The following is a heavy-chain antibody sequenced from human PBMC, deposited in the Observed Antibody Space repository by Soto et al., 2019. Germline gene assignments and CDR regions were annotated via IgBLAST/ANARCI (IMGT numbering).Heavy chain of an antibody. CDR2: ISGSGGST. CDR3: AKDSYDSSGYYYAGFDY. CDR1: GFTFSSYA. Sequence: EVQLLESGGGLVQPGGSLRLSCAASGFTFSSYAMSWVRQAPGKGLEWVSAISGSGGSTYYADSVKGRFTISRDNSKNTLYLQMNSLRAEDTAVYYCAKDSYDSSGYYYAGFDYWGQGTLVTVSS. D-gene: IGHD3-22*01. J-gene: IGHJ4*02. V-gene: IGHV3-23*01.